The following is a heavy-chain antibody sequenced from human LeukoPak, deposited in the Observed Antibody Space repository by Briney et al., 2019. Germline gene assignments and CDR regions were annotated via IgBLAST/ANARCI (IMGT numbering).Heavy chain of an antibody. V-gene: IGHV3-7*01. CDR3: ARGVPYDSWSGPHYSDY. CDR1: RFTLSTYW. J-gene: IGHJ4*02. D-gene: IGHD3-3*01. CDR2: IKQDGSQE. Sequence: GGSLRLSCAASRFTLSTYWMSWVRQAPGKGLEWVAHIKQDGSQEYYGDSVKGRFTISRDSAKNSLYLQMNSLRAEDTAVYYCARGVPYDSWSGPHYSDYWGQGTLVTVSS.